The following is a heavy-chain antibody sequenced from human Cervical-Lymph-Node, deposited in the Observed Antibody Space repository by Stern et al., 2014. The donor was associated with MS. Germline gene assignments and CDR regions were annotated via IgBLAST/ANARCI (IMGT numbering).Heavy chain of an antibody. CDR1: GFTFSSYS. J-gene: IGHJ4*02. V-gene: IGHV3-21*01. CDR2: ITSSSSFI. CDR3: ATYYSNPIFDY. D-gene: IGHD4-11*01. Sequence: EVQLVESGGGLVKPGGSLRLSCAASGFTFSSYSMNWVRQAPGKGLEWVASITSSSSFIYYADSVKVRFTSARDNAKNSLYLQMNSLRADDTAVYYCATYYSNPIFDYWGQGTLVTVSS.